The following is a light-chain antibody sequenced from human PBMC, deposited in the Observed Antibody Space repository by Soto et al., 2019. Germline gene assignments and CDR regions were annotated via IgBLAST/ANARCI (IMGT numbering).Light chain of an antibody. CDR3: ASYARGSTLVV. Sequence: QSVLAQPASVSGSPGQSITISCTGTSNDIGLYNYVSWYQQHPGKAPKLIIYVVSSRPSGISNRFSASKSGNTASLTISGLQAEDEADYYCASYARGSTLVVFDGGTKVTVL. CDR2: VVS. J-gene: IGLJ2*01. V-gene: IGLV2-14*01. CDR1: SNDIGLYNY.